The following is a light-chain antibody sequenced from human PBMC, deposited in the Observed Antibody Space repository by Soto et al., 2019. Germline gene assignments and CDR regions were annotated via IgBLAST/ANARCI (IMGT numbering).Light chain of an antibody. J-gene: IGLJ1*01. CDR3: SSYTSSSTLV. CDR2: DVS. V-gene: IGLV2-14*01. CDR1: SSDVGGYNY. Sequence: SVLTQPASVSGSPGQSITIFCTGTSSDVGGYNYVSWYQQHRGKAPKLMIYDVSNRPSGVSNRFSGSKSGHTASLTISGLQAEDEADYYCSSYTSSSTLVFGTGTKVTVL.